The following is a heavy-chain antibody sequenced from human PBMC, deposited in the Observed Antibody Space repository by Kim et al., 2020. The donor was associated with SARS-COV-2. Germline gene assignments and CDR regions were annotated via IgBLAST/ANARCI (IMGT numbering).Heavy chain of an antibody. CDR1: GGSVRSGTYS. D-gene: IGHD3-16*01. CDR3: ARGGVTIVAEYFHQ. CDR2: ISNSGST. J-gene: IGHJ1*01. Sequence: SETLSLTCIVSGGSVRSGTYSWSWIRQPPGKGLEWIGYISNSGSTNYNPSLKTRVTMSLDMSKNQVSLKLKSVTAADTAVYYCARGGVTIVAEYFHQWGQGTLVTVSS. V-gene: IGHV4-61*01.